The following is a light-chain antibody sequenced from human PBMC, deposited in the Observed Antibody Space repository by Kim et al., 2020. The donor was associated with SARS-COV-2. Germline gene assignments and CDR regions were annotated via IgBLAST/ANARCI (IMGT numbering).Light chain of an antibody. CDR3: YSATDNIGI. Sequence: SYELTQPSSVSVSPGQTARITCSGDVLAKKYARWFQQKPGQAPMLVIYKDSERPSGIPERFSGSSSGTAVTLTISGAQVEDEADYYCYSATDNIGIFGGGTKLTVL. CDR2: KDS. V-gene: IGLV3-27*01. CDR1: VLAKKY. J-gene: IGLJ2*01.